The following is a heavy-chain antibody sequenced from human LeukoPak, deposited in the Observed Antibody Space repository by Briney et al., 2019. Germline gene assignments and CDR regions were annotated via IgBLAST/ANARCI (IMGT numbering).Heavy chain of an antibody. CDR2: IDSNSRTI. Sequence: GGSLRLSCAASGFTFSTYEMDWVRQAPGKGLEWVSYIDSNSRTIYYADSVKGRFTISRDNAKNSLYLQMNSLRAEDTAVYYCARAPRGAMANFDYWGQGTLVTVSS. CDR3: ARAPRGAMANFDY. D-gene: IGHD5-18*01. V-gene: IGHV3-48*03. CDR1: GFTFSTYE. J-gene: IGHJ4*02.